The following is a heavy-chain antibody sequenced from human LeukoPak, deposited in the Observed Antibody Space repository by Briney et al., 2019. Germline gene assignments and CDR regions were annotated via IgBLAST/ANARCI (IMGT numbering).Heavy chain of an antibody. D-gene: IGHD3-10*01. CDR2: IYYSGST. Sequence: SETLSLTCTVSGGSISSRGYFWSWIRQPPGKGLEWIGYIYYSGSTYYNPSLKSRVTISVDTSKNQFSLKLSSVTAADTAVYYCARDETYYGSGSWFDPWGQGTLVTVSS. CDR3: ARDETYYGSGSWFDP. CDR1: GGSISSRGYF. V-gene: IGHV4-30-4*08. J-gene: IGHJ5*02.